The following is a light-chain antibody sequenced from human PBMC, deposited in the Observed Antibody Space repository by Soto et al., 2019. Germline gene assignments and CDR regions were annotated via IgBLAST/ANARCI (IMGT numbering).Light chain of an antibody. Sequence: ETVMTQSPATLSVSPGERATLSCWASQSVSSKLAWYQQKPGQAPRLLIYGASTRATGIPARFSDSGSGTEFTLTISSLQSEDFAVYYCQQYNNWPPITFGQGTRLEI. V-gene: IGKV3D-15*01. CDR1: QSVSSK. CDR2: GAS. J-gene: IGKJ5*01. CDR3: QQYNNWPPIT.